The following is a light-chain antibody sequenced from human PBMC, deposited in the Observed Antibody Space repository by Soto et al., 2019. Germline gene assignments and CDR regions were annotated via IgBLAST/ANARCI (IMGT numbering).Light chain of an antibody. CDR3: QHYNSYSEA. CDR1: QTIGSW. J-gene: IGKJ1*01. Sequence: DIQMTQSPSTLSGSVGDRFTITCRASQTIGSWLAWYQQKPGKAPKLLIYKASTLKSGVPSRFSGSGSGTEFTLTISSLQPDDFATYYCQHYNSYSEAFGQGTTGDIK. CDR2: KAS. V-gene: IGKV1-5*03.